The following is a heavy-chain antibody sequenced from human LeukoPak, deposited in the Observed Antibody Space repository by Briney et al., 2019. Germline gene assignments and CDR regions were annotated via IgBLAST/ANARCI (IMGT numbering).Heavy chain of an antibody. D-gene: IGHD4-17*01. CDR1: GFTFSSYS. J-gene: IGHJ6*02. Sequence: GGSLRLSCAASGFTFSSYSMNWVRQAPGKGLEWVSSISSSSSYIYYADSVKGRFTISRDNAKNSLYLQMNSLRAEDTAVYYCARDPTFYGDYVPLYYSMDVWGQGTTVTVSS. CDR2: ISSSSSYI. V-gene: IGHV3-21*01. CDR3: ARDPTFYGDYVPLYYSMDV.